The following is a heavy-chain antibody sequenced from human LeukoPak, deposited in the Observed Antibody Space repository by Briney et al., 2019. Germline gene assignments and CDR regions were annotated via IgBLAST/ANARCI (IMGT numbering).Heavy chain of an antibody. V-gene: IGHV1-69*13. Sequence: SVKVSCKASGSTFSSYGISWVRQAPGQGLEWMGGIIPIFGTADSAQKFQGRVTITADESTSTAYMELSSLRSEDTAVYYCARSWGAEFFQHWGQGTLVTVSS. D-gene: IGHD1-26*01. J-gene: IGHJ1*01. CDR1: GSTFSSYG. CDR3: ARSWGAEFFQH. CDR2: IIPIFGTA.